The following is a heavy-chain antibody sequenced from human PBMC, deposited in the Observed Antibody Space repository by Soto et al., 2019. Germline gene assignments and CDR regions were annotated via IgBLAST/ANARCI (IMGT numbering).Heavy chain of an antibody. CDR1: GGSLSSHY. J-gene: IGHJ5*02. CDR2: VYFSGNT. D-gene: IGHD6-25*01. V-gene: IGHV4-59*11. CDR3: GSVRPSGYVLS. Sequence: SETLSLTCTLSGGSLSSHYCTWIRQSPGKGLEWIGYVYFSGNTNYNPSLKSRVTISIDTSKNQFSLRLASVTAADTAFYYCGSVRPSGYVLSWGQGTLVTVSS.